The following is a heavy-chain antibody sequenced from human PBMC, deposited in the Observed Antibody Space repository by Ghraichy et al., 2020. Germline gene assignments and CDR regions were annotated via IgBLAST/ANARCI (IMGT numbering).Heavy chain of an antibody. CDR1: GFTFDDYV. D-gene: IGHD3-10*01. J-gene: IGHJ5*02. V-gene: IGHV3-43*02. CDR3: AKESYYGSASEWFDP. Sequence: GGSLRLSCAASGFTFDDYVMHWVRQAPGKGLEWVSAISGDGGRTYYADSVKGRFTISRDNSRNSLFLQMNSLRTEDTAFYFCAKESYYGSASEWFDPWGQGTLVTVSS. CDR2: ISGDGGRT.